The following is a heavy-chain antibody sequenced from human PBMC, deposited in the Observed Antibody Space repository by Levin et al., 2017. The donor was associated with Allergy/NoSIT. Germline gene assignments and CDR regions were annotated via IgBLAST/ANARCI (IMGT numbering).Heavy chain of an antibody. CDR2: VYWDDDR. V-gene: IGHV2-5*02. D-gene: IGHD3-3*01. Sequence: SGPTLVKPTQTLTLTCTFSGFSLTTSGVGVGWARQPPGKAPEWLALVYWDDDRRYSPSLKSRLTITKDTSKNQVDLTMTNMDPVDTATYYCTRFGVRGRTDYFYGMDVWGQGTTVTVSS. CDR1: GFSLTTSGVG. CDR3: TRFGVRGRTDYFYGMDV. J-gene: IGHJ6*02.